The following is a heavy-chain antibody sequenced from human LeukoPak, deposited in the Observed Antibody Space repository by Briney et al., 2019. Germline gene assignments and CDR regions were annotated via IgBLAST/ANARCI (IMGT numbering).Heavy chain of an antibody. Sequence: RGSLRLSCAASGFTFSSYEMNWVRQAPGKGLEWVSYISSSGSTIYYADSVKGRFTISRDNAKNTLYLQMNSLRAEDTAVYYCARDRVTTTMYWYFDLWGRGTLVTVSS. D-gene: IGHD4-17*01. CDR1: GFTFSSYE. J-gene: IGHJ2*01. V-gene: IGHV3-48*03. CDR2: ISSSGSTI. CDR3: ARDRVTTTMYWYFDL.